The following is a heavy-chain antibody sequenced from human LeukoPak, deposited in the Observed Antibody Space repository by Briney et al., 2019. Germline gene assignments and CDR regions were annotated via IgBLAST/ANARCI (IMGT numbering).Heavy chain of an antibody. CDR3: AKDGLVRFGALK. CDR2: ISGSGGST. V-gene: IGHV3-23*01. J-gene: IGHJ4*02. Sequence: PGGSLRPSFAASRFTFTTYATGWVRQAPGKGLEWVSAISGSGGSTYYADSVKGRFTISRDNSKNTLYLQMNSLRAEDTAVYYCAKDGLVRFGALKWGQGTLVTVSS. CDR1: RFTFTTYA. D-gene: IGHD3-10*01.